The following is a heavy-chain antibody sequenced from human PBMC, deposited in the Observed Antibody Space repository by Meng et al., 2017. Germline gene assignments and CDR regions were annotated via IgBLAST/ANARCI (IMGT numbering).Heavy chain of an antibody. D-gene: IGHD3-22*01. CDR1: GFTFSSYA. J-gene: IGHJ4*02. Sequence: GESLKISCAASGFTFSSYAMHWVRQAPGKGLEYVSAISSNGGSTYYANSVKGRFTISRDNSKNTLYLQMGSLRAEDMAVYYCASTTYYYDSSGPWVFDYWGQGTLVTVSS. CDR2: ISSNGGST. V-gene: IGHV3-64*01. CDR3: ASTTYYYDSSGPWVFDY.